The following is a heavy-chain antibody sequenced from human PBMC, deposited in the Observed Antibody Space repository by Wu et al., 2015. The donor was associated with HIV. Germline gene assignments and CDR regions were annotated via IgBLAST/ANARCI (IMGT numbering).Heavy chain of an antibody. CDR2: TSTYNGNI. CDR1: GYSFSSYG. Sequence: QIQLVQSGVEVKKPGASVKVSCKASGYSFSSYGITWVRQAPGQGLEWMGWTSTYNGNIDYAQKFKGRVTMTTDTSTSTAYMELRNLRFDDTAVYYCARDSWRILTVAATTIRGTFDIWGQGTMVTVSS. D-gene: IGHD6-13*01. J-gene: IGHJ3*02. V-gene: IGHV1-18*01. CDR3: ARDSWRILTVAATTIRGTFDI.